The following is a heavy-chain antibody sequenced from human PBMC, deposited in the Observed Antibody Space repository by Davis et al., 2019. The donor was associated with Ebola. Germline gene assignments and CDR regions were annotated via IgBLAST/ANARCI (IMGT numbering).Heavy chain of an antibody. J-gene: IGHJ6*01. CDR1: SFSFIRFA. Sequence: PGGSLRLSCAASSFSFIRFALSWVRQAPGKGLEWVAVIWYDGSNKYYADSVKGRFTISRDNSKNTLYLQMNSLRAEETALYYCAKDRSYCSSTSCYPYYYYYGMDVWGQGTTVTVSS. D-gene: IGHD2-2*01. CDR2: IWYDGSNK. CDR3: AKDRSYCSSTSCYPYYYYYGMDV. V-gene: IGHV3-30*02.